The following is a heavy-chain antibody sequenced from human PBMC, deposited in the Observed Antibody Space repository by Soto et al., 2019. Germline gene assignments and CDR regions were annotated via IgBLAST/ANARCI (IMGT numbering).Heavy chain of an antibody. J-gene: IGHJ6*02. CDR1: GGTFSSYT. Sequence: QVQLVQSGAEVKKPGSSVKVSCKASGGTFSSYTISWVRQAPGQGLEWMGRIIPILGIANYAQKFQGRVTITAAKSTSTAYMELSSLRSEDTAVYYCARGDKYSSREYYYYGMDVWGQGTTVTVSS. D-gene: IGHD6-13*01. CDR3: ARGDKYSSREYYYYGMDV. V-gene: IGHV1-69*02. CDR2: IIPILGIA.